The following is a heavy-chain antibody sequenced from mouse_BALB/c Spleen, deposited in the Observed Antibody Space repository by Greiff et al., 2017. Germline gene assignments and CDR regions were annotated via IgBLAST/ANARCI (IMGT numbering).Heavy chain of an antibody. CDR2: IYPGDGDT. CDR1: GYTFTSYW. CDR3: ARNDWAFAY. Sequence: QVQLQQSGAELARPGASVKLSCKASGYTFTSYWMQWVKQRPGQGLEWIGAIYPGDGDTRYTQKFKGKATLTADKSSSTAYMQLSSLASEDSAVYYCARNDWAFAYWGQGTLVTVSA. V-gene: IGHV1-87*01. J-gene: IGHJ3*01. D-gene: IGHD4-1*01.